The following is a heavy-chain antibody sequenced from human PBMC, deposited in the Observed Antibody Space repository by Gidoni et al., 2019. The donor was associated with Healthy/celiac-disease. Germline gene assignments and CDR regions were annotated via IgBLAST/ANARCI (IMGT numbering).Heavy chain of an antibody. CDR2: ISYDGSNK. V-gene: IGHV3-30-3*01. J-gene: IGHJ6*02. D-gene: IGHD1-26*01. CDR1: GFTFSSYA. CDR3: AREGDLVGATADYYYGMDV. Sequence: QVQLVESGGGVVQPGRSLRLSCAASGFTFSSYAMHWVRQAPGKGLEWVAVISYDGSNKYYADSVKGRFTSSRDNSKNTLYLQMNSLRAEDTAVYYCAREGDLVGATADYYYGMDVWGQGTTVTVSS.